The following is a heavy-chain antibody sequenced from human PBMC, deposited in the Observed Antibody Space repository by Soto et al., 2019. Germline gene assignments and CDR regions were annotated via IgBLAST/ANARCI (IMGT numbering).Heavy chain of an antibody. CDR1: GFTFSSYG. D-gene: IGHD2-2*01. J-gene: IGHJ6*03. V-gene: IGHV3-33*01. CDR3: ARGHCSSPKCYYYMDV. CDR2: IWYDGSNK. Sequence: QVQLVESGGGVVQPGRSLRLSCAASGFTFSSYGMHWVRQAPGKGLEWVAVIWYDGSNKYYADSVKGRFTISRDNSKNTLYLQMNSLIAEDTAVYYCARGHCSSPKCYYYMDVWGKGTTVTVSS.